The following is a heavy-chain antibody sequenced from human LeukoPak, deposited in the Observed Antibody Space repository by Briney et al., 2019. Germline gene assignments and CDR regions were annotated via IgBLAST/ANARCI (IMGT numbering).Heavy chain of an antibody. Sequence: GGSLRLSCAASGFTVSSNYMNWVRQAPGKGLEWVSVITSGGGTYYADSVWGRFTISRDNSENTLSLQMNSLRAEDTAVYYCARGAWDWGQGTLVTVSS. CDR2: ITSGGGT. V-gene: IGHV3-53*01. CDR3: ARGAWD. J-gene: IGHJ4*02. CDR1: GFTVSSNY.